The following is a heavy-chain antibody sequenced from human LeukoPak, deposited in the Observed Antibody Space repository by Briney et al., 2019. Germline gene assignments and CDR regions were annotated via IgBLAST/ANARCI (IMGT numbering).Heavy chain of an antibody. CDR1: RFTFSSYA. V-gene: IGHV3-23*01. Sequence: PGGSLRLSCAASRFTFSSYAMSWVRQAPGKGPEWVSAISGSGGSTYYADSVKGRFTISRANSKNTLYLQMNSLRAGDTAVYYCAKAHSGSYPGAFDIWGQGTMVTVSS. J-gene: IGHJ3*02. CDR2: ISGSGGST. D-gene: IGHD1-26*01. CDR3: AKAHSGSYPGAFDI.